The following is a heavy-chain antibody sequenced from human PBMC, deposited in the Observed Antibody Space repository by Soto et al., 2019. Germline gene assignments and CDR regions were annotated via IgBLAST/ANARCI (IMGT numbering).Heavy chain of an antibody. D-gene: IGHD2-15*01. CDR2: IKSKTDGGTT. V-gene: IGHV3-15*07. J-gene: IGHJ6*03. CDR1: GFTFSNAW. Sequence: GGSLRLSCAASGFTFSNAWMNWVRQAPGKGLEWVGRIKSKTDGGTTDYAAPVKGRFTISRDDSKNTLYLQMNSLKTEDTAVYYCTTDDGVVVAATFTDYYYYYMDVWGKGTTVTVSS. CDR3: TTDDGVVVAATFTDYYYYYMDV.